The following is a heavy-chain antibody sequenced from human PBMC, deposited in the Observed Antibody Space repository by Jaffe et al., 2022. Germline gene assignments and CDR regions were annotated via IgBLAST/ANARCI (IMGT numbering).Heavy chain of an antibody. Sequence: EVQLVESGGGLVQPGGSLRLSCAASGFTFSSYWMSWVRQAPGKGLEWVANIKQDGSEKYYVDSVKGRFTISRDNAKNSLYLQMNSLRAEDTAVYYCARERRYFDWLFGYMDVWGKGTTVTVSS. CDR3: ARERRYFDWLFGYMDV. J-gene: IGHJ6*03. V-gene: IGHV3-7*05. CDR2: IKQDGSEK. D-gene: IGHD3-9*01. CDR1: GFTFSSYW.